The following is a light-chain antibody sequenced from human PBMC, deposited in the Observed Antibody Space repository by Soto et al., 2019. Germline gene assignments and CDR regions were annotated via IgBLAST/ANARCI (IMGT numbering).Light chain of an antibody. CDR3: QQYGGWPRT. CDR1: QNINNY. Sequence: EIVLTQSPATLSLSPGDTATLSCRASQNINNYLAWYQQKPGQAPRLLIYDASNRATGIPPRFSGRGSGTDFTLTISSLEPEDFAVYYCQQYGGWPRTFGQGSRVEIK. J-gene: IGKJ1*01. V-gene: IGKV3-11*01. CDR2: DAS.